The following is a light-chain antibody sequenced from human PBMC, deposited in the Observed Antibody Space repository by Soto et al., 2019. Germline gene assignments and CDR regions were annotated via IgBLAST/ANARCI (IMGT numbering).Light chain of an antibody. CDR1: SSDVGGYDY. CDR3: TSYAGSNTPYV. Sequence: QSALAQPPSASGSPGQSVTISCTGTSSDVGGYDYVSWYQQHPGKAPKLMIFEVTKRPSGAPNRFSGSKSGNTASLTVSGLQAEDEADYYCTSYAGSNTPYVFGTGTKVTVL. J-gene: IGLJ1*01. V-gene: IGLV2-8*01. CDR2: EVT.